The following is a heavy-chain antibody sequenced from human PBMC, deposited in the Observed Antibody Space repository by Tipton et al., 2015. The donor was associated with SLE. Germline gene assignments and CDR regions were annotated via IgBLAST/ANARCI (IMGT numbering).Heavy chain of an antibody. CDR1: GGSISSGGYS. J-gene: IGHJ6*02. CDR2: IYHSGST. CDR3: ARVTRGYYGMDV. Sequence: TLSLTCAVSGGSISSGGYSWSWIRQPPGKGLEWIGYIYHSGSTYYNPSLKSRVTISVDTSKSQVSLKLSSVTAADTAVYYCARVTRGYYGMDVWGQGTTVTVSS. V-gene: IGHV4-30-2*01. D-gene: IGHD1-14*01.